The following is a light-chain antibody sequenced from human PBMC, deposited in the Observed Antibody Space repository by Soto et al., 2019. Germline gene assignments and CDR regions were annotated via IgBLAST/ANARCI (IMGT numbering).Light chain of an antibody. CDR3: SSYAGRDIWV. Sequence: QSALTQPPSASGSRGQSVTISCTGTSVDINYVSWFQQHPGKAPKLIICEVTKRPSGVPDRVSGSKSGNTASLTVSGLQDDDEYDYYCSSYAGRDIWVFGGGTKLTVL. J-gene: IGLJ3*02. CDR2: EVT. V-gene: IGLV2-8*01. CDR1: SVDINY.